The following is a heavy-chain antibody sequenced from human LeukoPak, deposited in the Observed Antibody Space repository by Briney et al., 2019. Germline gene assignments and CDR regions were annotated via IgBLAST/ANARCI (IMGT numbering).Heavy chain of an antibody. D-gene: IGHD4-17*01. J-gene: IGHJ4*02. CDR3: ARLYGDYGQNDY. CDR1: GFTFSSYA. V-gene: IGHV3-30-3*01. CDR2: ISYDGSNK. Sequence: GGSLRLSCAASGFTFSSYAMHWVRQAPGKGLEWVAVISYDGSNKYYADSVKGRFTISRDNSKNTLYLQMNSLRAEDTAVYYCARLYGDYGQNDYWGQGTQVTVSS.